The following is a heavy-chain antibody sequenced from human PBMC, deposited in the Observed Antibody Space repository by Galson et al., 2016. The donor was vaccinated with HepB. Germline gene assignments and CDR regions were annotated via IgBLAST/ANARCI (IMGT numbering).Heavy chain of an antibody. J-gene: IGHJ5*02. CDR1: GFTFSCYA. Sequence: LRLSCAASGFTFSCYAMSWVRQAPGKGLEWVSTISGSGATTYVADSVKGRFTMSRDNSKNTLYLQMNSLRVEDTAIYYCAKGGQWLLRGPGWFDPWGQGTLVSVSS. V-gene: IGHV3-23*01. D-gene: IGHD6-19*01. CDR3: AKGGQWLLRGPGWFDP. CDR2: ISGSGATT.